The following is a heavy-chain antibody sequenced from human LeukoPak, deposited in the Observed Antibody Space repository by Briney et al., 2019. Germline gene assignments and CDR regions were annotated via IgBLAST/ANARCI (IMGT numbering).Heavy chain of an antibody. D-gene: IGHD1-26*01. Sequence: GGSLRLSCAASGFTFDDYGIHWVRQAPGKGLEWVSGISWNSGSIGYADSVKGRFTISRDNAKNSLYLQMNSLRAEDTAVYYCAKDTSGSYSSDYWGQGTLVTVSS. J-gene: IGHJ4*02. CDR2: ISWNSGSI. CDR1: GFTFDDYG. V-gene: IGHV3-9*01. CDR3: AKDTSGSYSSDY.